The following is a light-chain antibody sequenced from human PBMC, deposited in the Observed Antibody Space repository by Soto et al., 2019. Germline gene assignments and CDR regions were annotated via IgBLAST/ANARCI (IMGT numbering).Light chain of an antibody. CDR3: QQYGSSPGFT. V-gene: IGKV3-20*01. J-gene: IGKJ3*01. CDR2: GAS. Sequence: EIVLTQSPGTLSLSPGERATLSCRASQSINSRYLAWYQQKPGQAPRLLIYGASSRATGIPDRFSGSGSGTDFTLTISRLEPEAVAVYYCQQYGSSPGFTFGPGTIVDIK. CDR1: QSINSRY.